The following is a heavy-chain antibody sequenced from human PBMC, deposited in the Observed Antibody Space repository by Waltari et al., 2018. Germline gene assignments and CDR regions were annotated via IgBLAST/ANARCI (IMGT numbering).Heavy chain of an antibody. V-gene: IGHV4-39*07. Sequence: QLQLQESGPGLVKPSETLSLTCTVSGGSISSSSYYWGWIRQPPGKGLEWIGSIYYSGSTYYNPSLKSRVTISVDTSKNQFSLKLSSVTAADTAVYYCARVRDRETAAFDIWGQGTMVTVSS. CDR2: IYYSGST. CDR1: GGSISSSSYY. CDR3: ARVRDRETAAFDI. J-gene: IGHJ3*02.